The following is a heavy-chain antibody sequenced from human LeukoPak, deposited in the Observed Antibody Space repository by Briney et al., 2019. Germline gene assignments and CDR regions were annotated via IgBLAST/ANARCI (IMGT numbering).Heavy chain of an antibody. J-gene: IGHJ4*02. CDR3: ARTRGYYESSGFDY. Sequence: PSETLSLTCTVSGGSISSSSYYWGWIRQPPGKGLEWIGHIYYTGSINYNPSLKSRVTISVDTSKNQFSLKLSSVTAADTAVYYCARTRGYYESSGFDYWGQGTLVTVSS. D-gene: IGHD3-22*01. V-gene: IGHV4-61*05. CDR1: GGSISSSSYY. CDR2: IYYTGSI.